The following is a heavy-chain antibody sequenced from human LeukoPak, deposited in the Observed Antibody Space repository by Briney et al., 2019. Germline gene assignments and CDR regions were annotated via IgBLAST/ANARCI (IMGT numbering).Heavy chain of an antibody. CDR2: INHSGST. CDR1: GGSFSGYY. V-gene: IGHV4-34*01. J-gene: IGHJ5*02. CDR3: ARGRVRRWFDP. D-gene: IGHD1-1*01. Sequence: SETLSLTCAVYGGSFSGYYWSWIRQPPGKGLEWIGEINHSGSTNYNPSLKSRVTISVDTSKNQFSLKLSSVTAADTAVYDCARGRVRRWFDPWGQGTLVTVSS.